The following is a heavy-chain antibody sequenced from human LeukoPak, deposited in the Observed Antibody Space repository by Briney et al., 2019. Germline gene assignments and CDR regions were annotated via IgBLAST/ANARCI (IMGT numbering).Heavy chain of an antibody. CDR1: GYTFTSYG. J-gene: IGHJ3*02. CDR3: ARDYYDILTGYYNADAFDI. CDR2: ISAYNGNT. D-gene: IGHD3-9*01. V-gene: IGHV1-18*01. Sequence: ASVKVSCKASGYTFTSYGISWVRQAPGQGLEWMGWISAYNGNTNYAQKLQGRVTMTTDTSTSTAYMELRSLRSGDTAVYYCARDYYDILTGYYNADAFDIWGQGTMVTVSS.